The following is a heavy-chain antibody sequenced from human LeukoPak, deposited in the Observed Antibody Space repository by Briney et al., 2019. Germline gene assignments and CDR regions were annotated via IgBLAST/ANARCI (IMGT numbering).Heavy chain of an antibody. V-gene: IGHV3-66*01. D-gene: IGHD4-23*01. CDR2: IYSGGYT. J-gene: IGHJ5*02. Sequence: GGSLRLSCAASGFTVSSNYMTWVRQAPGQGLEWVSLIYSGGYTYYADSVKGRFTISRDKSKNTLYLQMNSLRAEDTAVYYCARDVTYHGGDWFDPWGQGTLVTVSS. CDR3: ARDVTYHGGDWFDP. CDR1: GFTVSSNY.